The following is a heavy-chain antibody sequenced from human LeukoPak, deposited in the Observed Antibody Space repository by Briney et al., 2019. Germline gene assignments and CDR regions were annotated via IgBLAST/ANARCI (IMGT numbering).Heavy chain of an antibody. CDR3: ARVHVLLWFGEVYYFDY. Sequence: ASVKVSCKASGYTFTSYRISWVRQAPGQGLEWMGWISAYNGNTNYAQKLQGRVTMTTDTSTSTAYMELRSLRSDDTAVYYCARVHVLLWFGEVYYFDYWGQGTLVTVSS. J-gene: IGHJ4*02. CDR2: ISAYNGNT. CDR1: GYTFTSYR. V-gene: IGHV1-18*01. D-gene: IGHD3-10*01.